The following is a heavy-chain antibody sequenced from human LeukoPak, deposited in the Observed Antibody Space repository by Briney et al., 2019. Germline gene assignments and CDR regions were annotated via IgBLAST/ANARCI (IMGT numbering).Heavy chain of an antibody. Sequence: SVKVSCKASGGTFSSYAISWVRQAPGQGLEWMGGIIPIFGTANYAQKFQGRVSITADKSTSTAYMELSSLRSEDAAVYYCAGETVTTPMDVWGQGTTVTVSS. CDR2: IIPIFGTA. CDR3: AGETVTTPMDV. D-gene: IGHD4-17*01. V-gene: IGHV1-69*06. J-gene: IGHJ6*02. CDR1: GGTFSSYA.